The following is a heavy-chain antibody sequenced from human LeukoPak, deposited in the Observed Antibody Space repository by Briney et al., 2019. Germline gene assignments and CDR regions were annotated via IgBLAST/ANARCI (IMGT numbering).Heavy chain of an antibody. Sequence: ASVKVSCKASGYTFTSYEINLVRQANGQGPEWMGWMNPNSGNTGYAEKFQGRVTMTRNISIRTAYMELSTLRSVDTAVYYCARGRGYSYGYADYWGQGTLVTVSS. CDR3: ARGRGYSYGYADY. J-gene: IGHJ4*02. CDR2: MNPNSGNT. CDR1: GYTFTSYE. D-gene: IGHD5-18*01. V-gene: IGHV1-8*01.